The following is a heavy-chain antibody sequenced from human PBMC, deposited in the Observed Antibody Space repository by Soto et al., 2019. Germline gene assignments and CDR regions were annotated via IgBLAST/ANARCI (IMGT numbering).Heavy chain of an antibody. J-gene: IGHJ4*02. V-gene: IGHV4-31*03. CDR2: IHNSGST. D-gene: IGHD6-19*01. Sequence: QVQLQESGPGLVKPSQTLSLTCLVSGASVSGDGSYCSWIRQHPGKGLEFIGYIHNSGSTYSNPSLENRVAMSIDTSKNQFSLRLSPVTAADSAVYFCARDLGSEQWFFDNWGQVILVTVSS. CDR1: GASVSGDGSY. CDR3: ARDLGSEQWFFDN.